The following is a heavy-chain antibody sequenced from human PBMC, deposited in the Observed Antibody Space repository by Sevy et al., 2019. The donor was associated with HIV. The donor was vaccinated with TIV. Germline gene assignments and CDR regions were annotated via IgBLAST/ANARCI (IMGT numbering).Heavy chain of an antibody. CDR1: GFTFSSYA. CDR2: ISGSGGST. V-gene: IGHV3-23*01. J-gene: IGHJ3*02. Sequence: GGSLRLSCAASGFTFSSYAMSWVRQAPGKGLEWVSAISGSGGSTYYADSVKGRFTISRDNSKNTLYLQMNSLRAEDTAVYYCAKVTPHIVATIIEDAFDIWGQGTMVNVS. D-gene: IGHD5-12*01. CDR3: AKVTPHIVATIIEDAFDI.